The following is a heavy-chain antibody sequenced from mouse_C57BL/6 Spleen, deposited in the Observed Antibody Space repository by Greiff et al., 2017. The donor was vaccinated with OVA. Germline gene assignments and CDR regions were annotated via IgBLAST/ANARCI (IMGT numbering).Heavy chain of an antibody. CDR1: GFTFSSYA. V-gene: IGHV5-4*01. D-gene: IGHD1-1*01. J-gene: IGHJ2*01. CDR3: ERDNYGSSYRDYYFDY. CDR2: ISDGGSYT. Sequence: DVQLVESGGGLVKPGGSLKLSCAASGFTFSSYAMSWVRQTPEKRLEWVATISDGGSYTYYPANVKGRFTISRDNAKNNLYLQMSHLKSEDTAMYYCERDNYGSSYRDYYFDYWGQGTTLTVSS.